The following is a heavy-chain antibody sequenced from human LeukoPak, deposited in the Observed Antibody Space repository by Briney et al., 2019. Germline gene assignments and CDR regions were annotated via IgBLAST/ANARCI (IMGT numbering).Heavy chain of an antibody. V-gene: IGHV3-48*03. CDR2: ISSSGNTI. CDR3: AELGITMIGGV. J-gene: IGHJ6*04. Sequence: GGSLRLSCAASGFTFTSYEMNWVRQAPGKGLEWVSYISSSGNTIYYADSVKGRFTISRDNAKNSLYLQMNSLRAEDTAVYYCAELGITMIGGVWGKGTTVTISS. CDR1: GFTFTSYE. D-gene: IGHD3-10*02.